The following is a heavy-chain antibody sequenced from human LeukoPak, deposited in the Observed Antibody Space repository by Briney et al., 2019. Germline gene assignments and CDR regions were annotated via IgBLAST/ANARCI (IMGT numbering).Heavy chain of an antibody. CDR3: ARAEQWLDGAYYLDY. V-gene: IGHV3-48*03. D-gene: IGHD6-19*01. CDR1: GFTFSSYE. J-gene: IGHJ4*02. Sequence: GGSLRLSCAASGFTFSSYEMNWVRQAPGKGLEWVSYISSSGSTMYYADSVKGRFTISRDNAKNSLYLQMNSLRAEDTAVYYCARAEQWLDGAYYLDYWGQGTLVTVSS. CDR2: ISSSGSTM.